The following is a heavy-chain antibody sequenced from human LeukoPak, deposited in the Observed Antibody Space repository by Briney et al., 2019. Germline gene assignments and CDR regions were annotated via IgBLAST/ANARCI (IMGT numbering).Heavy chain of an antibody. Sequence: SETLSLTCTASGDSINIYYWSWIRQPAGKGLEWIGRIFTSGNTNYNPSLKSRLTLSVDKFKNQFSLKLNSVTAADTAMYYCATSTVTSQNSYHYIDVWGKGTTVTVSS. V-gene: IGHV4-4*07. J-gene: IGHJ6*03. CDR3: ATSTVTSQNSYHYIDV. CDR1: GDSINIYY. D-gene: IGHD4-17*01. CDR2: IFTSGNT.